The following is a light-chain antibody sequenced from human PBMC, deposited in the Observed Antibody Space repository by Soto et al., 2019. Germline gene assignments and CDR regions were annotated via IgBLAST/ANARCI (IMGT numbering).Light chain of an antibody. V-gene: IGKV2-28*01. CDR3: MQVLQTPPT. CDR2: LGS. CDR1: QSLLQSNGFNY. Sequence: DVVMTQSPLSLPVTPGEPASISCRSSQSLLQSNGFNYLDWYVQRPGQSPQLLISLGSIRASGVTDRFSGSGSGTDFTLKISRVEAEDVGIYYCMQVLQTPPTFGQGTKVDI. J-gene: IGKJ1*01.